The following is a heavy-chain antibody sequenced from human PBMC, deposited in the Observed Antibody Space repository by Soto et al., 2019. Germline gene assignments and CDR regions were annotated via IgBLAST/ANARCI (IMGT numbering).Heavy chain of an antibody. CDR2: IIPIFGTA. Sequence: QVQLVQSGAEVKKPGSSVKVSCKASGGTFSSYAISWVRQAPGQGLEWMGGIIPIFGTANYAQKFQGRVTITADESKSTAYMELSSLRSEDTAVYYCARDEGSGSYYDLYYFDYWGQGTLVTVSS. CDR3: ARDEGSGSYYDLYYFDY. J-gene: IGHJ4*02. V-gene: IGHV1-69*01. D-gene: IGHD1-26*01. CDR1: GGTFSSYA.